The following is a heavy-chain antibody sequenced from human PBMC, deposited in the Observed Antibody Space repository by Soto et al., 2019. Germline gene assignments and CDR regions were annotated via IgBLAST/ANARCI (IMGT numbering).Heavy chain of an antibody. V-gene: IGHV3-21*01. Sequence: GGSLRLSCAASGFTFSSYSMNWVRQAPGKGLEWVSSISSSSSYIYYADSVKGRFTISRDNAKNSLYLQMNSLRAEDTPVYYCAREGIAAAGTGDYWGQGTLVTVSS. CDR1: GFTFSSYS. J-gene: IGHJ4*02. CDR3: AREGIAAAGTGDY. D-gene: IGHD6-13*01. CDR2: ISSSSSYI.